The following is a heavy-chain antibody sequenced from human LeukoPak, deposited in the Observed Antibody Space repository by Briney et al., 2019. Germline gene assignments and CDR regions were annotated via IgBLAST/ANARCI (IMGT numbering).Heavy chain of an antibody. CDR2: IRYDGSNK. CDR1: GFTFSSYG. CDR3: AKRYDFWSGYSDY. D-gene: IGHD3-3*01. V-gene: IGHV3-30*02. J-gene: IGHJ4*02. Sequence: GGSLRLSCAASGFTFSSYGMHWVRQAPGKGLEWVAFIRYDGSNKYYADSVKGRFTISRDNSKNTLYPQMNSLRAEDTAVYYCAKRYDFWSGYSDYWGQGTLVTVSS.